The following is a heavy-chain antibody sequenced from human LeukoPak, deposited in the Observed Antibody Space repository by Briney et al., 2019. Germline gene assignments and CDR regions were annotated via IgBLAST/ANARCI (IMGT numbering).Heavy chain of an antibody. CDR1: AFTFSNYA. CDR3: VKPLGSAGYGYYFDY. V-gene: IGHV3-64D*08. D-gene: IGHD5-12*01. Sequence: GGSLRLSCSASAFTFSNYAMHWVRQAPGKGLEYVSAITSNGGSTYYADSVKGRFTISRDNSKNTLYLQMSSLSVEDTALYYCVKPLGSAGYGYYFDYWGQGTLVSVSS. J-gene: IGHJ4*02. CDR2: ITSNGGST.